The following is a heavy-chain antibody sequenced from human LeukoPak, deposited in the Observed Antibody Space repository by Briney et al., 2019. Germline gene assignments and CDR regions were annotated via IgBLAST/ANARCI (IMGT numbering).Heavy chain of an antibody. D-gene: IGHD7-27*01. J-gene: IGHJ4*02. V-gene: IGHV3-23*01. CDR3: ARGDWGMYYFDY. CDR1: GFTFSSYA. Sequence: GGSLRLSCAASGFTFSSYAMNWVRQAPGKGLEWVSVISGSGGNTNYADSVKGRFTISRDNSKNTLYLQMNSLRVEDTAVYYCARGDWGMYYFDYWGQGTLVTVSS. CDR2: ISGSGGNT.